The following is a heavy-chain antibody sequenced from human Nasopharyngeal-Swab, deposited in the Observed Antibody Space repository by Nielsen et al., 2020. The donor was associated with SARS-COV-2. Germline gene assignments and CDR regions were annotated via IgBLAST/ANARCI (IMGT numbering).Heavy chain of an antibody. CDR3: ARALEYSSSSWDY. J-gene: IGHJ4*02. Sequence: ASVKVSCKASGYTLTNYYMHWVRQAPGQGLEWMGIINPSGGSTNYAQGFQGRVTMTRDTSTNSVYMELSSLRSEDTAMYYCARALEYSSSSWDYWGQGTLVTVSS. V-gene: IGHV1-46*01. CDR2: INPSGGST. CDR1: GYTLTNYY. D-gene: IGHD6-6*01.